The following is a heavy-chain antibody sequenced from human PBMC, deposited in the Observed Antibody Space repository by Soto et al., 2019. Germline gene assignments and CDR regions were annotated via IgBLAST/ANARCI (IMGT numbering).Heavy chain of an antibody. D-gene: IGHD6-6*01. CDR2: INHLGSI. CDR3: ARAIAARPIPYYYYGMDV. V-gene: IGHV4-34*01. CDR1: GGSLSDYF. Sequence: SETLSLTCVVSGGSLSDYFWSWIRLPPGMALEWIGEINHLGSINYNPSLKSRVTISVDTSKKQFSLKLSSVTAADTAVYYCARAIAARPIPYYYYGMDVWGQGTTVTVSS. J-gene: IGHJ6*02.